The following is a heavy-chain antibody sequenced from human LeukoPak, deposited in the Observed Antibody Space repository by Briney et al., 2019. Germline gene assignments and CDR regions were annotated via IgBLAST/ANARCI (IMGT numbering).Heavy chain of an antibody. CDR1: GFTFSSYW. CDR3: ARGRPHGNDY. J-gene: IGHJ4*02. Sequence: GASLRLSCAASGFTFSSYWMNRVRQAPGKGLVWVSRIASDGSSTTYADSVKGRFSISRDNAKNTLYLQMNSLRVEDTAVYYCARGRPHGNDYWGQGTLVTVSS. D-gene: IGHD4-23*01. V-gene: IGHV3-74*01. CDR2: IASDGSST.